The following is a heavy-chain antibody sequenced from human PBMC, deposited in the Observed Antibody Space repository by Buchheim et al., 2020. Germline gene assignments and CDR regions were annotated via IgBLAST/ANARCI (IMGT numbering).Heavy chain of an antibody. CDR3: ARVRIWGTSNYYGMDV. J-gene: IGHJ6*02. CDR1: GFTFSIFG. D-gene: IGHD7-27*01. CDR2: INPSGTTI. Sequence: EVQLVESGGGLVQPGGSLRLSCAASGFTFSIFGMNWVRQAPGKGLEWVSYINPSGTTISYADSVWGRFTMSRDNAKSSLYLQMDSLRAEDTAVYYCARVRIWGTSNYYGMDVWGQGTT. V-gene: IGHV3-48*04.